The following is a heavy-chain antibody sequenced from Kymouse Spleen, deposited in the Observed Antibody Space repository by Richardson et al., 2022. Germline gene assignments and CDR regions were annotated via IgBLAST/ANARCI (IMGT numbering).Heavy chain of an antibody. V-gene: IGHV3-33*01. CDR2: IWYDGSNK. J-gene: IGHJ5*02. CDR1: GFTFSSYG. Sequence: QVQLVESGGGVVQPGRSLRLSCAASGFTFSSYGMHWVRQAPGKGLEWVAVIWYDGSNKYYADSVKGRFTISRDNSKNTLYLQMNSLRAEDTAVYYCARGSDTADPYWFDPWGQGTLVTVSS. D-gene: IGHD5-18,IGHD5-18*01. CDR3: ARGSDTADPYWFDP.